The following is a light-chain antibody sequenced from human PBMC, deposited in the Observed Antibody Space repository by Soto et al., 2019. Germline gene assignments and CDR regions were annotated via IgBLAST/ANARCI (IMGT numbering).Light chain of an antibody. CDR2: DAS. CDR3: QQRSNWPPIT. V-gene: IGKV3-11*01. Sequence: IVLTQSPATLSLSPGEIATISCSASQSVSSYLAWYQQKGGQAPRLLIYDASSRAPGIPARFSGSGSGTDFTLTISSLEPEDFAVYYCQQRSNWPPITFGQGTRLEIK. CDR1: QSVSSY. J-gene: IGKJ5*01.